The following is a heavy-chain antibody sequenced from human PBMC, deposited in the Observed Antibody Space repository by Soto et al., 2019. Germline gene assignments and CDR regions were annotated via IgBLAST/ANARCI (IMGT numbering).Heavy chain of an antibody. Sequence: ASVKVSCKASGYTFTSYAMHWVRQAPGQRLERMGWINAGNGNTKYSQKFQGRVTITRDTSASTAYMELSSLRSEDTAVYYCARGWWCIGGSCYSRNYYYYMDVWGKGTTVTVSS. V-gene: IGHV1-3*01. D-gene: IGHD2-15*01. CDR3: ARGWWCIGGSCYSRNYYYYMDV. J-gene: IGHJ6*03. CDR2: INAGNGNT. CDR1: GYTFTSYA.